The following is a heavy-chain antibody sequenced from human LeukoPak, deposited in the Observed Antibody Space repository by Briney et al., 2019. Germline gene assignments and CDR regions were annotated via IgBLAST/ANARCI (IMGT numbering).Heavy chain of an antibody. CDR3: ARAYDYGDHFDY. D-gene: IGHD4-17*01. Sequence: GGSLRLSCAAAGFTFSSYAMHWVRQAPGKGLEWVAVISYDGSNKYYADSVKGRFTISRDNSKNTLYLQMNSLRVEDTAVYYCARAYDYGDHFDYWGQGTLVTVSS. V-gene: IGHV3-30-3*01. J-gene: IGHJ4*02. CDR1: GFTFSSYA. CDR2: ISYDGSNK.